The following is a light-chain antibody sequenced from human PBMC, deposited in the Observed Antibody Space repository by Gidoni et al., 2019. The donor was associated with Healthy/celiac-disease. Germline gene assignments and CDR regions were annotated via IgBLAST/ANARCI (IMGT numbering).Light chain of an antibody. Sequence: DIVMTQSPDSLAVSLGERATINCKSSQSVLYSSTNKNYLAWYQQKPGQPPKLLIYWASTRESGVPDRFSGSGSGKDFTLTISSLQAEDVAVYYCQQYYSTPPWTFGQGTKVEIK. CDR3: QQYYSTPPWT. J-gene: IGKJ1*01. CDR1: QSVLYSSTNKNY. V-gene: IGKV4-1*01. CDR2: WAS.